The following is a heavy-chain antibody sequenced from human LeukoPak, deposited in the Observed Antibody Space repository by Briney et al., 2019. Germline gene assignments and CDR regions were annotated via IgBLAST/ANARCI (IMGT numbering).Heavy chain of an antibody. V-gene: IGHV3-21*01. J-gene: IGHJ4*02. CDR1: GFTFSSYS. Sequence: GGSLRLSCAASGFTFSSYSMNWVRQAPGKGLEWVSSISSSSSYIYYADSVKGRFTISRDNAKNSLYLQMNSLRAEDTAVYYCARALARDSGYDYWGQGTLVTVSS. CDR2: ISSSSSYI. CDR3: ARALARDSGYDY. D-gene: IGHD5-12*01.